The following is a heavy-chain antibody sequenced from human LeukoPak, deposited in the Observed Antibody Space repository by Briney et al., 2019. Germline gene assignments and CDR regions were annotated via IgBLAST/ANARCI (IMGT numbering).Heavy chain of an antibody. J-gene: IGHJ4*02. CDR1: GGSFSGYY. CDR3: ARGPSGYYSYFDY. CDR2: INHSGST. V-gene: IGHV4-34*01. D-gene: IGHD3-22*01. Sequence: SETLSLTCAVCGGSFSGYYWSWIRQPPGKGLEWIGEINHSGSTNSNPSLKSRVTISVDTSKNQFSLKLSSVTAADTAVYYCARGPSGYYSYFDYWGQGTLVTVSS.